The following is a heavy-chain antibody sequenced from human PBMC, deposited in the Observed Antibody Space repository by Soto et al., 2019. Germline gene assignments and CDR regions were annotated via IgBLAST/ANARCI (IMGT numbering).Heavy chain of an antibody. Sequence: SETLSLTCTVSGGSISSSSYYWGWIRQPPGKGLEWIGSIYYSGSTYYNPSLKSRVTISVDTSKNQFSLKLSSVTAADTAVYYCARVGDRLYDFLDNWFDPWGQGTLVTVSS. J-gene: IGHJ5*02. CDR2: IYYSGST. CDR3: ARVGDRLYDFLDNWFDP. CDR1: GGSISSSSYY. V-gene: IGHV4-39*07. D-gene: IGHD3-3*01.